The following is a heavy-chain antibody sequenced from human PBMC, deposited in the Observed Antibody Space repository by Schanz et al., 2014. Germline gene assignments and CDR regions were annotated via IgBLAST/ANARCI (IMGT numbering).Heavy chain of an antibody. V-gene: IGHV4-39*01. CDR3: ARNKYTSGWYYFDY. D-gene: IGHD6-19*01. CDR2: SHYGGKT. Sequence: QLQLQESGPGLVKPSETLSLTCTVSGGSISLDIYHWGWIRQPPGKGLEWIGSSHYGGKTYFNPSLKRRVTLSVDSPRNQFPRRRSAVTAADTAVYFCARNKYTSGWYYFDYWGQGVLVTVSS. J-gene: IGHJ4*02. CDR1: GGSISLDIYH.